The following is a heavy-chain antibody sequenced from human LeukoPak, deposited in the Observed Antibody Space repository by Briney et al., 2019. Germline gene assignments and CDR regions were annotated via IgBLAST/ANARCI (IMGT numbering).Heavy chain of an antibody. CDR1: GYTFTSYA. Sequence: ASVRVSCKASGYTFTSYAMHWVRQAPGQRLEWMGWINAGNGNTKYSQKFQGRVTITRDTSASTAYMELSSLRSEDTAVYYCAGSVGATSFDAFDIWGQGTMVTVSS. V-gene: IGHV1-3*01. CDR2: INAGNGNT. D-gene: IGHD1-26*01. J-gene: IGHJ3*02. CDR3: AGSVGATSFDAFDI.